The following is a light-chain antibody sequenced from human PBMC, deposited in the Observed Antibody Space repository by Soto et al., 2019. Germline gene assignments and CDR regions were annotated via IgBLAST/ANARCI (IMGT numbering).Light chain of an antibody. CDR3: QQYDDWPRT. Sequence: EIVLTQSPATLSVSPGERVTLSCRASQSVDINLAWYQQKPGQPPRLLIYDASTRATGIPSRFSGSGSGTEFTLTISSLKSEDFAVYYCQQYDDWPRTFGQGTKVDIK. CDR1: QSVDIN. J-gene: IGKJ1*01. CDR2: DAS. V-gene: IGKV3-15*01.